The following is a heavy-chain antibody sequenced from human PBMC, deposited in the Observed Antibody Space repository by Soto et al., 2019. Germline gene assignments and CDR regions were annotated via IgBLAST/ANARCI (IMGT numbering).Heavy chain of an antibody. CDR3: ATTEVGATGLDY. CDR1: GYTLTELS. CDR2: FDPEDGET. Sequence: ASVKVSCKVSGYTLTELSMHWVRQAPGKGLEWMGGFDPEDGETIYAQKFQGRVTMTEDTSTDTAYMELSSLRSEDTAVYYCATTEVGATGLDYWGQGTLVTVSS. J-gene: IGHJ4*02. D-gene: IGHD1-26*01. V-gene: IGHV1-24*01.